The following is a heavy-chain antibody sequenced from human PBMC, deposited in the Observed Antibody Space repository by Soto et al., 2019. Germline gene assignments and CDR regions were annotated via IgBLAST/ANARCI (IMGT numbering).Heavy chain of an antibody. Sequence: QVQLQESGPGLVKPSQTLSLTCSVSGGSISSGGYYWSWIRQHPGKGLDLLGYIYYSGSTYYNPSLKSRVSISLDTSMTQFFLKLTSVTAADTAVYYCARIWGYGGNSRFDYWGQGTLVIASS. CDR1: GGSISSGGYY. CDR3: ARIWGYGGNSRFDY. V-gene: IGHV4-31*03. D-gene: IGHD4-17*01. CDR2: IYYSGST. J-gene: IGHJ4*02.